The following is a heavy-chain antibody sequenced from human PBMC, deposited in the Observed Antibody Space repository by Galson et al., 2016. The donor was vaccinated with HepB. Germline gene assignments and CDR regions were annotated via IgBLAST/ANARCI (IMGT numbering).Heavy chain of an antibody. J-gene: IGHJ6*02. Sequence: SLRLSCAASGFTFSSYGMHWVRQAPGKGLEWVAVISYDGSNKYYADSVKGRFTISRDNSKNTLYLQMNSLRAEDTAVYYCAKDLGTAGSPAIVRGVINPYYYYYGMDVWGQGTTVTVSS. D-gene: IGHD3-10*01. V-gene: IGHV3-30*18. CDR2: ISYDGSNK. CDR3: AKDLGTAGSPAIVRGVINPYYYYYGMDV. CDR1: GFTFSSYG.